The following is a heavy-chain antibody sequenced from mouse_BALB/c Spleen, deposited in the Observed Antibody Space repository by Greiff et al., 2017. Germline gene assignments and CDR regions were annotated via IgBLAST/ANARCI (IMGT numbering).Heavy chain of an antibody. CDR3: ARQGDGNFPFDY. V-gene: IGHV5-6*01. CDR2: ISSGGSYT. Sequence: EVQLVESGGDLVKPGGSLKLSCAASGFTFSSYGMSWVRQTPDKRLEWVATISSGGSYTYYPDSVKGRFTISRDNAKNTLYLQMSSLKSEDTAMYYCARQGDGNFPFDYWGQGTTLTVSS. CDR1: GFTFSSYG. D-gene: IGHD2-1*01. J-gene: IGHJ2*01.